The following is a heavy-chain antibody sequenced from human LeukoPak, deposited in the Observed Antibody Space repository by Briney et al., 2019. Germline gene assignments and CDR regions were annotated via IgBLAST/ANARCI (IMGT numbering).Heavy chain of an antibody. Sequence: VRSLRLSCAASGFTFSTYGMHWVRQAPGKGLEWVAVISYDGTNKYYADSVKGRFTISRDNSKNTLYLQMTSLRAEDTAVYYCARGPTLGDYWGQGTLVTVSS. D-gene: IGHD4-23*01. V-gene: IGHV3-30*03. J-gene: IGHJ4*02. CDR1: GFTFSTYG. CDR3: ARGPTLGDY. CDR2: ISYDGTNK.